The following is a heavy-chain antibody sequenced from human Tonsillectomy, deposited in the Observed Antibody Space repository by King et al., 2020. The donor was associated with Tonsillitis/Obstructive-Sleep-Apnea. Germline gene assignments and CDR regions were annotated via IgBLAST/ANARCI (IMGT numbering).Heavy chain of an antibody. V-gene: IGHV4-34*01. CDR1: GESFNAYY. Sequence: VQLPQWGAGLLKPSETLSLTCAVYGESFNAYYWTWVRQPPGKGLQWIGEIDHSGTTNYNPSLKSRVTISVDMSKNQFSLKLSFVTAADTAVYYCARGLPYVRAWYGLRTVYYSYIHVWGKGTAVTVSS. CDR2: IDHSGTT. D-gene: IGHD2-15*01. J-gene: IGHJ6*03. CDR3: ARGLPYVRAWYGLRTVYYSYIHV.